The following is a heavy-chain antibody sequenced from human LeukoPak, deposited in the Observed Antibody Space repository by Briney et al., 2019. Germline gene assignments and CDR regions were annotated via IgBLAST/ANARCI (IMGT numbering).Heavy chain of an antibody. D-gene: IGHD3-3*01. CDR2: IYHSGST. CDR3: AIRYYDFWSGYSRGPFDP. Sequence: SETLSLTCAVSGYSISSGYYWGWIRQPPGKGLEWIGSIYHSGSTYYNPSLKSRVTISVDTSKNQFSLKLSSVTAADTAVYYCAIRYYDFWSGYSRGPFDPWGQGTLVTVSS. V-gene: IGHV4-38-2*01. J-gene: IGHJ5*02. CDR1: GYSISSGYY.